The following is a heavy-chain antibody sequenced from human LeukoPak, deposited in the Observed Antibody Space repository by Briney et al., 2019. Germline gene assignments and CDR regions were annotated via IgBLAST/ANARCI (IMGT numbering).Heavy chain of an antibody. Sequence: SETLSLTCAVYGGSFSGYYWSWIRQPPGKGLEWIGEINRSGSTNYNPSLKSRVTISIDTSKNQFSLRLSSVTAADTAVYYCARESYYDSSGYYSPYYMDVWGKGTTVTVSS. CDR1: GGSFSGYY. CDR2: INRSGST. V-gene: IGHV4-34*01. CDR3: ARESYYDSSGYYSPYYMDV. D-gene: IGHD3-22*01. J-gene: IGHJ6*03.